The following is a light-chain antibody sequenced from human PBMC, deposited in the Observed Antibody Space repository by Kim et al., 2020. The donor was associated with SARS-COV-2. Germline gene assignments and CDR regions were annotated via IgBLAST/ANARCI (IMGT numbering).Light chain of an antibody. J-gene: IGKJ2*01. CDR3: HQLNNAPYT. CDR2: TAS. Sequence: SASVGDRVTITCRASQGVNNYLAWYQQKPGTAPKLLIHTASTLKSGVPSRFSGSGSGTEFTLTISSLQPEDFATYYCHQLNNAPYTFGQGTKLEI. V-gene: IGKV1-9*01. CDR1: QGVNNY.